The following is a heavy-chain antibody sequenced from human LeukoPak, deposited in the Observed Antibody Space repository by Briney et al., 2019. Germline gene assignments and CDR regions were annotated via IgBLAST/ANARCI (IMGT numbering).Heavy chain of an antibody. CDR1: NSSISSDYY. D-gene: IGHD3-22*01. Sequence: SETLSLTCSVSNSSISSDYYWGWIRQSPGKGLEWIGSIYHSGTTHYYPSLKNRVSMSIDTSRNQFSLQLNSVTAEDTAVYYCARALYYYETSGYTFDSWGQGTLVTVSS. J-gene: IGHJ4*02. CDR2: IYHSGTT. CDR3: ARALYYYETSGYTFDS. V-gene: IGHV4-38-2*02.